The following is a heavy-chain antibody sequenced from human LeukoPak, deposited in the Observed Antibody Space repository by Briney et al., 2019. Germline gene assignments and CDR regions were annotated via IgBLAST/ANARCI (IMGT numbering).Heavy chain of an antibody. J-gene: IGHJ4*02. D-gene: IGHD1-26*01. Sequence: PGGSLRLSCAASGFTFSSYWMSWVRQAPGKGLEWVSSISSSSSYIYYADSVKGRFTISRDNAKNSLYLQMNSLRAEDTAVYYCARDHSGSLDYWGQGTLVTVSS. V-gene: IGHV3-21*01. CDR1: GFTFSSYW. CDR2: ISSSSSYI. CDR3: ARDHSGSLDY.